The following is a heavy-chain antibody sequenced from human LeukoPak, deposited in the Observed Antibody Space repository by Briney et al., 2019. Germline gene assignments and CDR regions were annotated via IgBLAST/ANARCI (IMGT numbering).Heavy chain of an antibody. D-gene: IGHD6-13*01. Sequence: QTGGSLRLSCAASGFTVSINYMSWVRQAPGKGLEWVSVIYSGGSTYYADSVKGRFTISRDNSKNTLYLQMNNLRAEDTAVYYCARSSSWYGVDYWGQGTLVTVSS. J-gene: IGHJ4*02. CDR3: ARSSSWYGVDY. CDR1: GFTVSINY. V-gene: IGHV3-53*01. CDR2: IYSGGST.